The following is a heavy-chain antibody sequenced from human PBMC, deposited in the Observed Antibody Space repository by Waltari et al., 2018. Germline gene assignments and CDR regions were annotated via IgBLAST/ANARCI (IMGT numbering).Heavy chain of an antibody. Sequence: QVQLVQSGAEVKKPGSSVKVSCKASGGTFSSYAISWVRQAPGQGIEWMGGIIPICGTANNEQKSQGRCTITADESTSTAYMELSSLRSEDTAVYYCARPMVQGGYYYYGMDVWGQGTTVTVSS. D-gene: IGHD3-10*01. V-gene: IGHV1-69*13. CDR1: GGTFSSYA. CDR3: ARPMVQGGYYYYGMDV. CDR2: IIPICGTA. J-gene: IGHJ6*02.